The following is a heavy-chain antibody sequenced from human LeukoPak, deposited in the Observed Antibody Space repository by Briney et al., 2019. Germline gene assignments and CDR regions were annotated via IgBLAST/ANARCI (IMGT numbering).Heavy chain of an antibody. CDR3: AKDQEYSSSWSPFDY. Sequence: GSLRLSCAASGFTFSSYAMNWVRQAPGKGLEWVSGISDSGGSSYYADSVKGRFTISRDNSKNTLYLQMNSLRAEDTAVYYCAKDQEYSSSWSPFDYWGQGTLVTVSS. D-gene: IGHD6-13*01. V-gene: IGHV3-23*01. CDR1: GFTFSSYA. J-gene: IGHJ4*02. CDR2: ISDSGGSS.